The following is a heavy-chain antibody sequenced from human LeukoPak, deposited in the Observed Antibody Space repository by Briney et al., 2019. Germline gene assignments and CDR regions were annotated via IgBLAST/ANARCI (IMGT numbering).Heavy chain of an antibody. Sequence: ASVKVSCKASGFTFTSNYIHWVRQAPGQGLEWMGWINPNSGGTHYAQKFQGWVTMTRDTSITMTRDTSFSTVYMEVNSLNSDDTAVYYCARVRGTALTAYPGYFDYWGQGTLVTVSS. CDR2: INPNSGGT. CDR1: GFTFTSNY. J-gene: IGHJ4*02. D-gene: IGHD2-21*02. CDR3: ARVRGTALTAYPGYFDY. V-gene: IGHV1-2*04.